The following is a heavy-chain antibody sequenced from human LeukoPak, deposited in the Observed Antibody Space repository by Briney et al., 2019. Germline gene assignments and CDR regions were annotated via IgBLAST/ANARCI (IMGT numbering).Heavy chain of an antibody. CDR3: AGENRIAAAGYGIWFDP. Sequence: SVKVSCKSSGGAFSSYAISWVRQAPGQGLEWMGGIIPIFGTANYAQKFQGRVTITTDESTSTAYMELSSLRSEDTAVYYCAGENRIAAAGYGIWFDPWGQGTLVTVSS. J-gene: IGHJ5*02. CDR1: GGAFSSYA. V-gene: IGHV1-69*05. CDR2: IIPIFGTA. D-gene: IGHD6-13*01.